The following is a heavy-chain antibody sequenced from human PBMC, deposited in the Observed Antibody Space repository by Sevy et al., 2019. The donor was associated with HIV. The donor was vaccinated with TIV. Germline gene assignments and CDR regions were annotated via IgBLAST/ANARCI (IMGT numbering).Heavy chain of an antibody. CDR1: GYTFTSYA. D-gene: IGHD1-26*01. V-gene: IGHV1-3*01. CDR2: INAGNGNR. Sequence: ASVKVSCKGSGYTFTSYAMHWVRQAPGQRLEWMGWINAGNGNRKYSQKFQGRVTITRDTSASTAYMELSSLRSEDTAVYYCARGRSGSYYTTYDYWGQGTLVTVSS. J-gene: IGHJ4*02. CDR3: ARGRSGSYYTTYDY.